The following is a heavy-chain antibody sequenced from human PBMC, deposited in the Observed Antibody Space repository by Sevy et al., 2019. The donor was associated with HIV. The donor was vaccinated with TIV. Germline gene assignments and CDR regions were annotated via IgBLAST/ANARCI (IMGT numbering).Heavy chain of an antibody. CDR3: ATQYCSGGSCYFLFDY. D-gene: IGHD2-15*01. CDR1: GGTFSSYA. J-gene: IGHJ4*02. Sequence: ASVKVSCKASGGTFSSYAISWVRQAPGQGLEWMGGIIPIFGTANYAQKFRGRVTITADESTSTAYMELSSLRSEDTAVYYCATQYCSGGSCYFLFDYWGQGTLVTVSS. V-gene: IGHV1-69*13. CDR2: IIPIFGTA.